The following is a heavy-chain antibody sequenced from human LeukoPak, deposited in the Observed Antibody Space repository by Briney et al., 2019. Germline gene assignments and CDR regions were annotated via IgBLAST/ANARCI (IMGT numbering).Heavy chain of an antibody. Sequence: PGGSLRLSCAASGFTFSSYGMHWVRQAPGKGLEWVAVISYDGSNKYYADSVKGRFTISRDNSKNTLYLQMNSLRAEDTAVYYCAKDFAFTAGYSSSCPDYWGQGTLVTVSS. CDR2: ISYDGSNK. CDR1: GFTFSSYG. D-gene: IGHD6-13*01. CDR3: AKDFAFTAGYSSSCPDY. J-gene: IGHJ4*02. V-gene: IGHV3-30*18.